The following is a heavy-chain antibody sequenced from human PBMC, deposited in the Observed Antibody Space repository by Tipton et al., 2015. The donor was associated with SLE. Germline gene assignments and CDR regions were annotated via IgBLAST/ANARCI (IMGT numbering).Heavy chain of an antibody. CDR1: GFTVSSNY. Sequence: VQLVQSGGSLVQPGGSLRLSCAASGFTVSSNYMSWVRQAPGKGLEWVSVIYSGGSTYYADSVKGRFTIPRDNSKNTLYLQMNSLRAEDTAVYYCARVGYCSGGSCLYWYFDLWGRGTLVTVSS. J-gene: IGHJ2*01. D-gene: IGHD2-15*01. CDR3: ARVGYCSGGSCLYWYFDL. CDR2: IYSGGST. V-gene: IGHV3-53*04.